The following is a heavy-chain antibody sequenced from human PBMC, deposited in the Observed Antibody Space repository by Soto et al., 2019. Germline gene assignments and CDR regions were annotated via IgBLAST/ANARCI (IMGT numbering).Heavy chain of an antibody. CDR2: ISSSSSTI. J-gene: IGHJ4*02. D-gene: IGHD2-15*01. CDR1: GFTFSSYS. V-gene: IGHV3-48*01. Sequence: GGSLRLSCAASGFTFSSYSMNWVRQAPGKGLEWVSYISSSSSTIYYADTVKGRFNISRDNAKNSLYLQMNSLRAEDTAVYYCARDKGRSPLDYWGQGTLVTVSS. CDR3: ARDKGRSPLDY.